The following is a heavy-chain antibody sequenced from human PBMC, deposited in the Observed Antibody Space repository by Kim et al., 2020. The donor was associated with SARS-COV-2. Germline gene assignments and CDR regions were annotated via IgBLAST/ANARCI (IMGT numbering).Heavy chain of an antibody. V-gene: IGHV7-4-1*02. CDR1: GSPFTNHA. CDR3: ARDHCTNTSCFDP. Sequence: ASFNVSCNSSGSPFTNHAINWVRQAPGQGLEWMGWIDTSTGTPTYAQGFTGRFVFSLDTSVTTAYLQITSLKTEDTAIYFCARDHCTNTSCFDPWGQGT. J-gene: IGHJ5*02. D-gene: IGHD2-8*01. CDR2: IDTSTGTP.